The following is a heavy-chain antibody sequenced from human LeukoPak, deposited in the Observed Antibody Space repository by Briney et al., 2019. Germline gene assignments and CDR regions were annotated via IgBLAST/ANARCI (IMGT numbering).Heavy chain of an antibody. CDR1: GFTFSSYA. V-gene: IGHV3-23*01. CDR2: ISGSGGST. D-gene: IGHD4-11*01. CDR3: ARDSPFYSNYVGTYYYGMDV. J-gene: IGHJ6*02. Sequence: GGSLRLSCAASGFTFSSYAMSWVRQAPGKGLEWVSAISGSGGSTYYADSVKGRFTISRDNSKNTLYLQMNSLRAEDTAVYYCARDSPFYSNYVGTYYYGMDVWGQGTTVTVSS.